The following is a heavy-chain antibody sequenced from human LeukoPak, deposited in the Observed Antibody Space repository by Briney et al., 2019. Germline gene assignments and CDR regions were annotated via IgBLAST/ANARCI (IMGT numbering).Heavy chain of an antibody. CDR3: ARGDRYFDY. V-gene: IGHV3-30-3*01. Sequence: PGGSLRLSCAASGFTFSSYAMHWVRQAPGKGLEWVAVISYDGSNKYYADSVKGRFTISRENSKNTLYLQMNSRRAEDTAVYYCARGDRYFDYWGQGTLVTVSS. J-gene: IGHJ4*02. CDR1: GFTFSSYA. CDR2: ISYDGSNK.